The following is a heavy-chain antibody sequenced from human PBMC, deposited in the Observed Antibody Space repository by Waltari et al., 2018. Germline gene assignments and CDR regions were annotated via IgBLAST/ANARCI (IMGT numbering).Heavy chain of an antibody. J-gene: IGHJ3*01. V-gene: IGHV1-69-2*01. CDR3: ATALGDSSSASRPFDF. CDR2: VDPEDGET. D-gene: IGHD6-19*01. CDR1: GYPVRDHH. Sequence: EVQLLQSGAELKEPGTTVRISGKVSGYPVRDHHIHGLQQAPGKGLRWMGLVDPEDGETIYADNFQGRVTISADTSTDTAFMELSSLRSEDTAVFYCATALGDSSSASRPFDFWGQGTMITVSS.